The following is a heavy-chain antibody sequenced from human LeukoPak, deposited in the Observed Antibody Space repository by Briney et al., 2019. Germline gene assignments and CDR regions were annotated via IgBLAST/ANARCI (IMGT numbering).Heavy chain of an antibody. V-gene: IGHV3-23*01. Sequence: GRSLRLSCAASGFTFSSYAMSWVRQAPGKGLGWVSGIISGGNTYYADSVKGRFTISRGNSKNALYLQMNSLGAEDTAVYHCGKSRATSDWYFFDYWGQGTLVTVSS. J-gene: IGHJ4*02. CDR3: GKSRATSDWYFFDY. CDR2: IISGGNT. CDR1: GFTFSSYA. D-gene: IGHD2-21*02.